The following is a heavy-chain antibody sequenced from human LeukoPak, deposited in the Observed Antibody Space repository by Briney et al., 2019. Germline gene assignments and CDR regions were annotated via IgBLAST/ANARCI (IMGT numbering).Heavy chain of an antibody. CDR3: ARAGGTSWADY. Sequence: GGSPRLSCEASGFTFRDYWMTWVRQAPGKGLEWVAHVKQDGTEKFYVDSVKGRFTISRDKGKNSLYLQMNSLRVEDTAIYYCARAGGTSWADYWGQGTLVTVSS. CDR2: VKQDGTEK. J-gene: IGHJ4*02. V-gene: IGHV3-7*01. CDR1: GFTFRDYW. D-gene: IGHD6-13*01.